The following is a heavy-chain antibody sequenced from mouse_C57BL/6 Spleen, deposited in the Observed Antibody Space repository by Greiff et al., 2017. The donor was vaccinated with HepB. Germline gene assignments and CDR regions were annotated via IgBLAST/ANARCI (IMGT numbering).Heavy chain of an antibody. J-gene: IGHJ4*01. V-gene: IGHV5-17*01. Sequence: EVQLVESGGGLVKPGGSLKLSCAASGFTFSDYGMHWVRQAPEKGLEWVAYISSGSSTIYYADTVKGRFTISRDNAKNTLFLQMTSLRSEDTAMYYCARLHYYGSLYAMDYWGQGTSVTVSS. CDR3: ARLHYYGSLYAMDY. CDR1: GFTFSDYG. CDR2: ISSGSSTI. D-gene: IGHD1-1*01.